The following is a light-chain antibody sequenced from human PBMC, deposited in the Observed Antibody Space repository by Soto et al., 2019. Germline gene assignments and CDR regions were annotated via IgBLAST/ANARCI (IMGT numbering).Light chain of an antibody. CDR1: QSISRR. V-gene: IGKV1-5*01. J-gene: IGKJ1*01. CDR2: DAS. CDR3: QQYNNFPWT. Sequence: DIQMTQSPSTLSASVGDRVTITCLASQSISRRVARYQRKPGTAPKFLIYDASSLESGVPSRFSGSGSGTDFTLTISGLRPDDFATYYCQQYNNFPWTFGQGTKVDIK.